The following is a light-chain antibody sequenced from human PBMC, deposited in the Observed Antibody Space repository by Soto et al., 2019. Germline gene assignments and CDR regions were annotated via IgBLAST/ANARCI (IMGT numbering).Light chain of an antibody. CDR2: LAS. Sequence: DIVMTQSPLSLPVTPGEPASISCRSSQRLLHTNRYNYLDWYLQKPGQSPQLLLYLASNRASGVPDRLSGSGSGTDFTLKISRVEAEDVGIYYCLQALQTPCTFGPGTKVDI. J-gene: IGKJ3*01. V-gene: IGKV2-28*01. CDR1: QRLLHTNRYNY. CDR3: LQALQTPCT.